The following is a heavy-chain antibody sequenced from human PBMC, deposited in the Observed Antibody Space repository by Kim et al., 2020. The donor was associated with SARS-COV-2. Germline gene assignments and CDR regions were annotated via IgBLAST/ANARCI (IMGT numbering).Heavy chain of an antibody. J-gene: IGHJ4*02. CDR3: AREWDNPTYYYGSGSYYDY. CDR1: GFTFSSYS. D-gene: IGHD3-10*01. Sequence: GGSLRLSCAASGFTFSSYSMNWVRQAPGKGLEWVSSISSSSSYIYYADSVKGRFTISRDNAKNSQYLQMNSMRAEDTAVYYCAREWDNPTYYYGSGSYYDYWGQGTLVTVSS. V-gene: IGHV3-21*01. CDR2: ISSSSSYI.